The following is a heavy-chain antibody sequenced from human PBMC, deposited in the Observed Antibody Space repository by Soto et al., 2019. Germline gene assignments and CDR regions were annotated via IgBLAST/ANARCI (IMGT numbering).Heavy chain of an antibody. CDR1: GFTFSDHF. CDR3: TRVSVGVYHFDS. Sequence: GGSLRLSCAASGFTFSDHFMDWVRQAPGKGLEWVGRTTNKANGYTTEYAASVKGRFTVSRDDSKNSLYLQMNSLKTEDTAAYYCTRVSVGVYHFDSWGQGTLVTVSS. D-gene: IGHD1-26*01. J-gene: IGHJ4*02. V-gene: IGHV3-72*01. CDR2: TTNKANGYTT.